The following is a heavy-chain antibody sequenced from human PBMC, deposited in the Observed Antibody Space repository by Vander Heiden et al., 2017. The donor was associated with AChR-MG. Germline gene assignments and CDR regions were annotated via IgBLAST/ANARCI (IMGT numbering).Heavy chain of an antibody. CDR1: GFTFDDYA. D-gene: IGHD3-22*01. J-gene: IGHJ4*02. CDR3: AKGNYYDSSGHFDY. V-gene: IGHV3-9*01. Sequence: EVQLVESGGGLLQPGRSLRLSCAASGFTFDDYAMHWVRQAPGKGLEWVSGISWNSGSIGYADSVKGRFTISRDNAKNSLYLQMNSLRAEDTALYYCAKGNYYDSSGHFDYWGQGTLVTVSS. CDR2: ISWNSGSI.